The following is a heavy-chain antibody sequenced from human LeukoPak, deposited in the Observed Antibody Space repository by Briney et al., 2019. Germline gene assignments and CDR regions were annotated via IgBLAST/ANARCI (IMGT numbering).Heavy chain of an antibody. CDR1: GYSFTNYW. CDR3: ARLGRWFGEITLSY. D-gene: IGHD3-10*01. CDR2: IYPGDSDI. Sequence: GESLKISCKGSGYSFTNYWIGWVRQMPGKGLEWMGFIYPGDSDIRYSPSFQGQVTVSADKSISTAYLQWSSLKASDTAMYYCARLGRWFGEITLSYWGQGTLVTVSS. J-gene: IGHJ4*02. V-gene: IGHV5-51*01.